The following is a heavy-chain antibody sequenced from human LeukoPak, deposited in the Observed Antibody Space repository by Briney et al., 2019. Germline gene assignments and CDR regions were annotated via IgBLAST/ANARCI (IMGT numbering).Heavy chain of an antibody. D-gene: IGHD3-3*01. CDR3: ARADYDFWSGYGGGDYMDV. CDR1: GYTFTSYY. V-gene: IGHV1-46*03. Sequence: ASVKVSCKASGYTFTSYYMHWVRQAPGQGLEWMGIINPSGGSTSYAQKFQGRVTMTRDTSTSTAYMELSSLRSEDTAVYYCARADYDFWSGYGGGDYMDVWGKGTTVTVSS. CDR2: INPSGGST. J-gene: IGHJ6*03.